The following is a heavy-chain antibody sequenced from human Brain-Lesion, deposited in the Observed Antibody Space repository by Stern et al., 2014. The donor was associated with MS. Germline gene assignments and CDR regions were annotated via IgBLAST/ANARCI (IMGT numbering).Heavy chain of an antibody. D-gene: IGHD3-3*01. Sequence: VQLVQSGAEVKKHGASVKVSCKTYGYIFTGYYIHWVRQAPGQGLEWMAWINPNTGGTKYAQKFQGRVTMSRDTSISTAYVELSSLTSDDTAVYYCARDQRGITIFGVVTDYYYLGMDVWGQGTTVTVSS. CDR3: ARDQRGITIFGVVTDYYYLGMDV. V-gene: IGHV1-2*02. CDR2: INPNTGGT. CDR1: GYIFTGYY. J-gene: IGHJ6*02.